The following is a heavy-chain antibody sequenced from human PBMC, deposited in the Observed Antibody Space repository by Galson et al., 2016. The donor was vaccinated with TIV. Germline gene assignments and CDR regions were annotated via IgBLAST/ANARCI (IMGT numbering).Heavy chain of an antibody. J-gene: IGHJ4*02. D-gene: IGHD3-10*01. CDR1: GYTFTRYY. Sequence: SVKVSCKASGYTFTRYYMHWMRQAPGQGLEWMGVIDPSGGSTTYAQKFQGQVTMTRDTSTSTVYMELSSLTSEDTAVYYCATYGSGRQASFDFWGQGTLVTVSS. CDR3: ATYGSGRQASFDF. V-gene: IGHV1-46*03. CDR2: IDPSGGST.